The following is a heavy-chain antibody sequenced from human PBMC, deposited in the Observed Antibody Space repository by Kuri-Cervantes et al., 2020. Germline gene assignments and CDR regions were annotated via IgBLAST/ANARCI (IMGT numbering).Heavy chain of an antibody. D-gene: IGHD2-2*01. CDR3: AKGSQYQLLLIWVDY. Sequence: GGSLRLSCAASGFTFSSYAMSWVRQAPGKGLEWVSAISGSGGSTYYADSVKGRFTISSDNSKNTLYLQMNSLRAEDTAVYYCAKGSQYQLLLIWVDYWGQGTLVTVSS. CDR1: GFTFSSYA. CDR2: ISGSGGST. J-gene: IGHJ4*02. V-gene: IGHV3-23*01.